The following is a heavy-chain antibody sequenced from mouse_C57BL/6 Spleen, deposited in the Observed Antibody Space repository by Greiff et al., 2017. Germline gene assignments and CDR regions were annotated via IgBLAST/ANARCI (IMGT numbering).Heavy chain of an antibody. J-gene: IGHJ1*03. D-gene: IGHD1-1*01. CDR3: ARQRGITTVVSYWYFDV. Sequence: EVNVVESGGDLVKPGGSLKLSCAASGFTFSSYGMSWVRQTPDKRLEWVATISSGGSYTYYPDSVKGRFTISRDNAKNTLYLQMSSLKSEDTAIYYCARQRGITTVVSYWYFDVWGTGTTVTVSS. V-gene: IGHV5-6*01. CDR1: GFTFSSYG. CDR2: ISSGGSYT.